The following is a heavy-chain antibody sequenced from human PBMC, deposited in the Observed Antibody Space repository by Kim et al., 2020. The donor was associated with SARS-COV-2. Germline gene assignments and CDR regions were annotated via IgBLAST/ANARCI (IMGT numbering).Heavy chain of an antibody. CDR3: ARGKGYSMIISFPRYYSYG. CDR2: INQSGST. V-gene: IGHV4-34*01. Sequence: SETLSLTCAVYGGSFSGHYWSWIRQPPGKGLEWIGEINQSGSTNYNPSLKSRVTISVDTPKNQFSLKLSFLNAADTPVYYCARGKGYSMIISFPRYYSYG. D-gene: IGHD3-16*01. CDR1: GGSFSGHY. J-gene: IGHJ6*01.